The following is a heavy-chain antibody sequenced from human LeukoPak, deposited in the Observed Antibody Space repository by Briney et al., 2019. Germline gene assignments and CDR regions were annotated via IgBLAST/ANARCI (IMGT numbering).Heavy chain of an antibody. CDR1: GFTFSSYS. V-gene: IGHV3-21*04. D-gene: IGHD2-21*02. CDR3: AKTSTSYCAGDCLPGYFDL. J-gene: IGHJ2*01. Sequence: GGSLRLSCAASGFTFSSYSMNWVRQAPGKGLEWVSSISSSSSYIYYADSVKGRFTISRDNAKNSLYLQMNSLRAEDMALYYCAKTSTSYCAGDCLPGYFDLWGRGTLVTVS. CDR2: ISSSSSYI.